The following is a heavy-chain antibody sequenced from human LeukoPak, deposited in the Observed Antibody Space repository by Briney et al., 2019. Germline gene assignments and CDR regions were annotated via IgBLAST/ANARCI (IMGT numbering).Heavy chain of an antibody. V-gene: IGHV1-69*13. J-gene: IGHJ3*02. Sequence: SVKVSCKASGGTFSSYAISWVRQAPGQGLEWMGGIIPIFGTANYAQKFQGRVTITADESTSTAYMELSSLRSEDTAVYYCARGSPGRGRTYQPLGGAFDIWGQGTMVTVSS. D-gene: IGHD2-2*01. CDR1: GGTFSSYA. CDR2: IIPIFGTA. CDR3: ARGSPGRGRTYQPLGGAFDI.